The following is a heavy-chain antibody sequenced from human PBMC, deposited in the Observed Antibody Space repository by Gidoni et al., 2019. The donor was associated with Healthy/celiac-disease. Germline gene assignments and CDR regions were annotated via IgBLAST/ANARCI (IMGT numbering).Heavy chain of an antibody. Sequence: QVQLQQWGAGLLKPSEPMSRTCAVYCGSSGGSHWRWIRQPLGKGLEWIGDINHSGSTNYNPSLKSRVTIAVDTSKNQFSLKLSSVTAADTAVYDCARGRRYCSGGSCRLYFDYWGQGTLVTVSS. V-gene: IGHV4-34*01. D-gene: IGHD2-15*01. CDR1: CGSSGGSH. CDR2: INHSGST. J-gene: IGHJ4*02. CDR3: ARGRRYCSGGSCRLYFDY.